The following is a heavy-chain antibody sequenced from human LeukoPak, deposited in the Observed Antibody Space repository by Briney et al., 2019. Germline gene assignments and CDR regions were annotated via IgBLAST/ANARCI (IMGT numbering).Heavy chain of an antibody. CDR1: GFTFSSYG. J-gene: IGHJ4*02. V-gene: IGHV3-30*03. Sequence: QPGGSLRLSCAASGFTFSSYGMHWVRQAPGKGLEWVAVISYDGSNKYYADSVKGRFTISRDNSKNTLYLQMNSLRAEDTAVYYCARDEKRYCSSTSCGGPRYWGQGTLVTVSS. CDR3: ARDEKRYCSSTSCGGPRY. CDR2: ISYDGSNK. D-gene: IGHD2-2*01.